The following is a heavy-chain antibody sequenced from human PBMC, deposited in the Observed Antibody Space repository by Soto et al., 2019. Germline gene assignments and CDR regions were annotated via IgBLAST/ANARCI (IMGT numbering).Heavy chain of an antibody. CDR3: ARDLDNWNYGNWFDP. J-gene: IGHJ5*02. CDR2: IYYSGST. D-gene: IGHD1-7*01. Sequence: NPSETLSLTCTVSGGSISSGGYYWSWIRQHPGKGLEWIGYIYYSGSTYYNPSLKSRVTISVDTSKNQFSLKLSSVTAADTAVYYCARDLDNWNYGNWFDPWGQGTLVTVSS. V-gene: IGHV4-31*03. CDR1: GGSISSGGYY.